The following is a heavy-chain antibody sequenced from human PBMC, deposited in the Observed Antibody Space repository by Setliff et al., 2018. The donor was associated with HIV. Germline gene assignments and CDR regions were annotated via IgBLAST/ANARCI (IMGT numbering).Heavy chain of an antibody. J-gene: IGHJ3*02. CDR3: ARNPCSGGSCPDAFDI. D-gene: IGHD2-15*01. CDR2: IYYSGST. V-gene: IGHV4-61*01. CDR1: GFSISSRYY. Sequence: SETLSLTCDVSGFSISSRYYWSWIRQPPGKGLEWIGYIYYSGSTNYNPSLKSRVTISVDTSKNQFSLKLSSVTAADTAVYYCARNPCSGGSCPDAFDIWGQGTMVTVSS.